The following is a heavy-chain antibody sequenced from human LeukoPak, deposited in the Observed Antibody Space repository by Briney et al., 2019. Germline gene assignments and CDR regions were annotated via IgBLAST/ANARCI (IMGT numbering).Heavy chain of an antibody. D-gene: IGHD1-1*01. CDR3: AREQQLVLFDY. J-gene: IGHJ4*02. CDR2: IFPGDSNT. Sequence: GESLKISCKGSGYNFGNYWIAWVRQMPGKGLEWRGIIFPGDSNTRYSPSFQGQVTISADKSINTAYLQWSSLKASDTAIYYCAREQQLVLFDYWGQGALVTVSS. V-gene: IGHV5-51*01. CDR1: GYNFGNYW.